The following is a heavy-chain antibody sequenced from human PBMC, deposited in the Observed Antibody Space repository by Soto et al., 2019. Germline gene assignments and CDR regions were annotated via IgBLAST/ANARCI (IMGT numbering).Heavy chain of an antibody. CDR3: AKDKLQLWYTGLDY. CDR2: ISYDGSNK. J-gene: IGHJ4*02. Sequence: PGGFLRLSCAASGFTFSSYVMHWVRQAPGKGLEWVAVISYDGSNKYYADSVKGRFTISRDNSKNTLYLQMNSLRAEDTAVYYCAKDKLQLWYTGLDYWGQGTLVTVSS. CDR1: GFTFSSYV. D-gene: IGHD5-18*01. V-gene: IGHV3-30*18.